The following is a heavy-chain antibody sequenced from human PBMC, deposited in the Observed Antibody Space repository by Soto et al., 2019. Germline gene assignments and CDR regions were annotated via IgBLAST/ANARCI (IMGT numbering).Heavy chain of an antibody. CDR3: ARWGCSSTSCYTKHNWFDP. D-gene: IGHD2-2*02. Sequence: PGGSLRLSCAVSGFTFSSYAMHWVRQAPGKGLECVSGISSNGGSTYYADSVKGRFTISRDNSKNTLYLQMGSLRAEDMAVYYCARWGCSSTSCYTKHNWFDPWGQGTLVTVSS. J-gene: IGHJ5*02. CDR1: GFTFSSYA. V-gene: IGHV3-64*02. CDR2: ISSNGGST.